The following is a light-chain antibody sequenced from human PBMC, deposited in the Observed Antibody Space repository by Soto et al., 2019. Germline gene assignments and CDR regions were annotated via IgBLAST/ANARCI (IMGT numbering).Light chain of an antibody. V-gene: IGKV3-20*01. CDR3: QQYGSSPPYT. CDR1: ETVATN. CDR2: GAS. Sequence: EVVMTQSPATLSVSPGERATLSCRASETVATNLAWYQQKPGQAPRLLIYGASIRATGIPDRFSGSGSGTDFTLTISRLEPEDFAVYYCQQYGSSPPYTFGQGTKLEIK. J-gene: IGKJ2*01.